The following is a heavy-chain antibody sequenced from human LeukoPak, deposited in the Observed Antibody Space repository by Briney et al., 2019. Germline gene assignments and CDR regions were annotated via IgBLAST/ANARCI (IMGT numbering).Heavy chain of an antibody. Sequence: SVKVSCKASGGTFSSYAISWVRQAPGQGLEWMGGIIPIFGTANYAQKFQGRVTITADKSTSTAYMELSSLRSEDTAVYYCARASIGRGYSYGFSYYYYMDVWGKGTTVTVSS. D-gene: IGHD5-18*01. V-gene: IGHV1-69*06. CDR1: GGTFSSYA. CDR3: ARASIGRGYSYGFSYYYYMDV. CDR2: IIPIFGTA. J-gene: IGHJ6*03.